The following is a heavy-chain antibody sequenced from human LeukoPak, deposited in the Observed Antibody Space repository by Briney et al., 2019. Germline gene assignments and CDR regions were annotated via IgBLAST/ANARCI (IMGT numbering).Heavy chain of an antibody. Sequence: GGSLRLSCAASGFAFADYAMRWVRQIPGKGLQCVAHIHADGGRTFYADSVKGRFTVFRDNAKNSLFLQMDSLTSDDIAFYYCSTWAFYHGLDVWGQGGTVIVSS. CDR3: STWAFYHGLDV. V-gene: IGHV3-43*02. D-gene: IGHD2/OR15-2a*01. J-gene: IGHJ6*02. CDR1: GFAFADYA. CDR2: IHADGGRT.